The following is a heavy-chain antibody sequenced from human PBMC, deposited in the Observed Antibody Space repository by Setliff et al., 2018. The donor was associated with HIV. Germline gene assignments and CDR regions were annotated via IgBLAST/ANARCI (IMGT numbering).Heavy chain of an antibody. CDR1: GGIISSDSFF. CDR2: ISATGST. V-gene: IGHV4-61*09. J-gene: IGHJ5*02. Sequence: SETLSLTCTVSGGIISSDSFFWSWIRQPAGKGLEWIGHISATGSTNYNPSLKSRFTISRDNAKNSLSLLMTSLRADDTAVYYCARGSSTSSGVVWFDPWGQGTLVTVSS. D-gene: IGHD2-2*01. CDR3: ARGSSTSSGVVWFDP.